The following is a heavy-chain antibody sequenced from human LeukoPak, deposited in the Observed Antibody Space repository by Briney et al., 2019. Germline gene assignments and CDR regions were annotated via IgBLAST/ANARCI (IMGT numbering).Heavy chain of an antibody. CDR1: GYTFTGYY. D-gene: IGHD5-12*01. V-gene: IGHV1-2*02. CDR3: ARVAGYSGYDLSYYGGSYYFDY. Sequence: ASVKVSCKASGYTFTGYYMHWVRQAPGQGLEWMGWINPNSGGTNYAQKFQGRVTMTRDTSISTAYMELSRLRSDDTAVYYCARVAGYSGYDLSYYGGSYYFDYWGQGTLVTVSS. J-gene: IGHJ4*02. CDR2: INPNSGGT.